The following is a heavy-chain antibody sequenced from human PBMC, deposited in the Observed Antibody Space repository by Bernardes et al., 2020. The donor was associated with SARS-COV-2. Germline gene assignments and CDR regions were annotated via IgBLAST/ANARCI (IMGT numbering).Heavy chain of an antibody. V-gene: IGHV3-74*01. Sequence: GGSLRLSCAASGFTFSSYWMHWVRQAPGKGLVWVSRINSDGSSTSYADSVKGRFTISRDNAKNTLYLQMNSLRAEDTAVYYCARGQSWYYDFWGTGYYGMDVWGQGTTVTVSS. CDR2: INSDGSST. D-gene: IGHD3-3*01. CDR1: GFTFSSYW. J-gene: IGHJ6*02. CDR3: ARGQSWYYDFWGTGYYGMDV.